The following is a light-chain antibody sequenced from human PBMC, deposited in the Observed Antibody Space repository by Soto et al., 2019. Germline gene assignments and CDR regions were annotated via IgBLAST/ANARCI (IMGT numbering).Light chain of an antibody. Sequence: QSALTQPRSVSGSPGQSVTISCTGSSSDVGGYNYVSWYQQHPGKAPKVMIYDVSKRPSGVPDRFSGSKSGYTASLTISGLQSDDEADYYCCSYTGSYTWVFGGGTKLTVL. CDR3: CSYTGSYTWV. CDR2: DVS. J-gene: IGLJ3*02. V-gene: IGLV2-11*01. CDR1: SSDVGGYNY.